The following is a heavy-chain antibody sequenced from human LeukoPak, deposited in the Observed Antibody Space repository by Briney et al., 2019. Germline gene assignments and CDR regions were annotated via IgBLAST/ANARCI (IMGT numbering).Heavy chain of an antibody. D-gene: IGHD2-15*01. CDR3: ARRYCSGGSCYSRFAYYFDY. J-gene: IGHJ4*02. V-gene: IGHV4-39*07. CDR1: GGSISSSSYH. Sequence: TSEALSLTCTVSGGSISSSSYHWGWIRQPPGKGLEWIGSIYYSGSTYYNPSLKSRVTISVDTSKNQFSLKLSSVTAADTAVYYCARRYCSGGSCYSRFAYYFDYWGQGTLVTVSS. CDR2: IYYSGST.